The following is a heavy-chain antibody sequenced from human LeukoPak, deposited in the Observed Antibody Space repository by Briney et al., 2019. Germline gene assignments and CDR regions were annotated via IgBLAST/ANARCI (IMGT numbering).Heavy chain of an antibody. Sequence: SETLSLTCTVSGGSISSSSYYWGWIRQPPGKGLEWIGSIYYSGSTYYNPSLKSRVTISVDTSKNQFSLKLSSVTAADTAVYYCARPSSSSSWYVYWGQGTLVTVSS. CDR3: ARPSSSSSWYVY. CDR1: GGSISSSSYY. CDR2: IYYSGST. V-gene: IGHV4-39*07. D-gene: IGHD6-13*01. J-gene: IGHJ4*02.